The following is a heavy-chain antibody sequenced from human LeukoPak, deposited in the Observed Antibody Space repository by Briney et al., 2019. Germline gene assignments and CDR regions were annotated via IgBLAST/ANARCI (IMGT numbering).Heavy chain of an antibody. D-gene: IGHD6-13*01. CDR2: ISYDGSNK. J-gene: IGHJ5*02. CDR1: GFTFSSYA. Sequence: GGSLRLSCAASGFTFSSYAMHWVRQAPGKWLEWVAVISYDGSNKYYADSVKGRFTISRDNSKNTLYLQMNSLRAEDTAVYYCTRDLGSSSMNWFDPWGQGTLVTVSS. V-gene: IGHV3-30-3*01. CDR3: TRDLGSSSMNWFDP.